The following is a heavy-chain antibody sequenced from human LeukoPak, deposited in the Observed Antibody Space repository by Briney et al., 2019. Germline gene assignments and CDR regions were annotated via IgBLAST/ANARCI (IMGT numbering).Heavy chain of an antibody. V-gene: IGHV3-11*05. CDR2: ISSSSSYT. D-gene: IGHD6-13*01. CDR3: ATGASGSWDF. J-gene: IGHJ4*02. Sequence: GGSLRLSCAASGFTFSDYYMSWIRQAPGKGLEWVSYISSSSSYTNYADSVKGRFTISRDNAKDSLYLEMSRLRDDDTAMYYCATGASGSWDFGGQGTLVTVSS. CDR1: GFTFSDYY.